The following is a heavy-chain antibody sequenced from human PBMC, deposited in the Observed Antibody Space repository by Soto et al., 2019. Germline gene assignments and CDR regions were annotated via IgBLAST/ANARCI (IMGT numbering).Heavy chain of an antibody. Sequence: PSETLSLTCTVSGGSISSISYYWGWIRQPPGKGLEWIVRIYYSGSTYYNPARKSRGTISVDTSNNQFALKLSSVTAADTAVYYCAGRLWTQQPISYYYRMDVWGQGTTVTVSS. CDR2: IYYSGST. V-gene: IGHV4-39*01. D-gene: IGHD5-18*01. CDR1: GGSISSISYY. CDR3: AGRLWTQQPISYYYRMDV. J-gene: IGHJ6*02.